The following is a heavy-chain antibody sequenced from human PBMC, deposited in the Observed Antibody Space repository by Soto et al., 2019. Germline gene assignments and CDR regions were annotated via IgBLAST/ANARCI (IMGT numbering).Heavy chain of an antibody. Sequence: PGGSLRLSCAASGFTFSSYAMSWVRQATGKGLEWVSAIGTAGDTYYPGSVKGRFTISRENAKNSLYLQMNSLRAGDTAVHYGARGGLGKYYYHYMNVWGKGTTVTVSS. J-gene: IGHJ6*03. CDR3: ARGGLGKYYYHYMNV. D-gene: IGHD7-27*01. CDR2: IGTAGDT. CDR1: GFTFSSYA. V-gene: IGHV3-13*01.